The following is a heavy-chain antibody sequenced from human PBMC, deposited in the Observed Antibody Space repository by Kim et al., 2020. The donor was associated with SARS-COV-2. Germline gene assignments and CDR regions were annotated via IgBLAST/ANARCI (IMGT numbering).Heavy chain of an antibody. J-gene: IGHJ4*02. CDR2: ISSSSSYI. V-gene: IGHV3-21*01. Sequence: GGSLRLSCAASGFTFSSYSMNWVHQAPGKGLEWVSSISSSSSYIYYADSVKGRFTISRDNAKNSLYLQMNSLRAEDTAVYYCARGRKAGWLQSNDYWGQGTLVTVSS. CDR3: ARGRKAGWLQSNDY. CDR1: GFTFSSYS. D-gene: IGHD5-12*01.